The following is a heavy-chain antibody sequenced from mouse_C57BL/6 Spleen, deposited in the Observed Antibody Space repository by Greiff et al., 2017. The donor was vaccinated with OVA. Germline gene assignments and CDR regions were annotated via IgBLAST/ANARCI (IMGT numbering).Heavy chain of an antibody. CDR2: IDPSDSYT. V-gene: IGHV1-59*01. CDR3: ARSGFKPYYYGSSDWYFDV. Sequence: QVQLQQPGAELVRPGTSVKLSCKASGYTFTSYWLHWVKQRPGQGLEWIGVIDPSDSYTNYNQKFKGKATLTVDTSSSTAYMQLSSLTSEDSAVYYCARSGFKPYYYGSSDWYFDVWGTGTTVTVSS. J-gene: IGHJ1*03. D-gene: IGHD1-1*01. CDR1: GYTFTSYW.